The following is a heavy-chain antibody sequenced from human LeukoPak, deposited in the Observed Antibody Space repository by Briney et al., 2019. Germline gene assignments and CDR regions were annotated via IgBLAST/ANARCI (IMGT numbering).Heavy chain of an antibody. CDR1: GGSFSAYY. Sequence: SETLSLTCAVYGGSFSAYYWSWIRQSPGKGLEWIAEINHRGDTNYDPSVKSRVSISVDTSKNQFSLKVTSLTAADTAVYYCARGPTISETGYFDYWGQGTLVTVSS. D-gene: IGHD1-1*01. J-gene: IGHJ4*03. CDR2: INHRGDT. V-gene: IGHV4-34*01. CDR3: ARGPTISETGYFDY.